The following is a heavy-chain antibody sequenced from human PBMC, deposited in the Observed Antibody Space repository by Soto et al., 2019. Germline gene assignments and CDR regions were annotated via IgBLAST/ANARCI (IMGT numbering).Heavy chain of an antibody. V-gene: IGHV3-74*01. D-gene: IGHD3-22*01. J-gene: IGHJ4*02. CDR3: ARDYYDSSGYYLAYFDY. CDR2: INSDGSST. Sequence: GGSLRLSCAASGFTFSSYWMHWVRQAPGKGLVWVSRINSDGSSTSYADSVKGRFTISRDNAKNTLYLQMNSLRAEDTAVYYCARDYYDSSGYYLAYFDYWGQGTLVTVSS. CDR1: GFTFSSYW.